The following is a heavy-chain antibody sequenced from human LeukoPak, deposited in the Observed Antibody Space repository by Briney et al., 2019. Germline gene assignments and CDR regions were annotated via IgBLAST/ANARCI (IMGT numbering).Heavy chain of an antibody. D-gene: IGHD5-24*01. Sequence: GGSLRLSCAASGFTFSSYSMNWVRQAPGKGLEWVSYISSSSSTIYYADSVKGRSTISRDNAKNSLYLQMNSMRDVDTAVYYCARPRRDGYNYFDYWGQGTLVTVSS. V-gene: IGHV3-48*02. CDR3: ARPRRDGYNYFDY. CDR2: ISSSSSTI. J-gene: IGHJ4*02. CDR1: GFTFSSYS.